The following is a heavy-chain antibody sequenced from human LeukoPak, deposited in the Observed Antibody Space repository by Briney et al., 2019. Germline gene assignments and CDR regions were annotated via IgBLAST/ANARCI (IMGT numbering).Heavy chain of an antibody. J-gene: IGHJ5*02. CDR2: INVGNGNT. V-gene: IGHV1-3*01. CDR3: ARLTYYYDSSGQNWFDP. Sequence: PWASVKVSCKASGYTFTSYAMHWVRQAPGQRLEWMGWINVGNGNTKYSQKFQGRVTITRDTSASTAYMELSSLRSEDTAVYYCARLTYYYDSSGQNWFDPWDQGTLVTVSS. D-gene: IGHD3-22*01. CDR1: GYTFTSYA.